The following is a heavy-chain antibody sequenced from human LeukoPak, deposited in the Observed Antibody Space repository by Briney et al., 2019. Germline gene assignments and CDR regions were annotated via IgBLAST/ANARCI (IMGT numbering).Heavy chain of an antibody. CDR1: GGTFSSYA. Sequence: GASVKVSCKASGGTFSSYAISWVRQAPGQGLEWMGRIIPIFGTANYAQKFQSRVTITTDESTSTAYMELSSLRSEDTAVYYCAVGEILEWFTYYYYYYYMGVWGKGTTVTVSS. D-gene: IGHD3-3*01. CDR3: AVGEILEWFTYYYYYYYMGV. J-gene: IGHJ6*03. CDR2: IIPIFGTA. V-gene: IGHV1-69*05.